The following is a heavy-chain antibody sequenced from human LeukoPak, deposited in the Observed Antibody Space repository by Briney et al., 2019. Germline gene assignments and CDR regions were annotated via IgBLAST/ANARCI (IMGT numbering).Heavy chain of an antibody. J-gene: IGHJ4*02. D-gene: IGHD4-11*01. CDR3: AREQKAYSNYPNYDY. Sequence: GGSLRLSCAASGFTFSSYGMHWVRQAPGKGLEWVALISFDGSNKYYADSVKGRFTISRDNSKNTLYLQMNSLRAEDTAIYYCAREQKAYSNYPNYDYWGQGTLVTVSS. CDR1: GFTFSSYG. V-gene: IGHV3-30*03. CDR2: ISFDGSNK.